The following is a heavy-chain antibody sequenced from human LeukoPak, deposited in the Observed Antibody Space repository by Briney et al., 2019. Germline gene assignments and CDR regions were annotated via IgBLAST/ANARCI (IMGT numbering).Heavy chain of an antibody. CDR3: ARLYSSWRNYYYMDV. J-gene: IGHJ6*03. Sequence: SETLSPTCAVYGGPFSGYYWSWIRQPPGKGLEWIGEINHSGSTNYNPSLKSRVTISVDTSKNQFSLKLSSVTAADTAVYYCARLYSSWRNYYYMDVWGKGTTVTVSS. CDR1: GGPFSGYY. D-gene: IGHD6-6*01. V-gene: IGHV4-34*01. CDR2: INHSGST.